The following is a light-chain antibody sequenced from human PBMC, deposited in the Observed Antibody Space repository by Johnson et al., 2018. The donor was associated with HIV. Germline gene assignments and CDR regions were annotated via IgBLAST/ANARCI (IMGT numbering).Light chain of an antibody. CDR1: SSDMGNYA. CDR2: ENN. V-gene: IGLV1-51*02. Sequence: QSVLTQPPSVSAAPGQKVTISCSGSSSDMGNYAVSWYQQLPGTAPKLLIYENNKRPSGIPDRFSGSKSGTSATLGITALQTGDEADYYCGTWDSSLSAYNYVFGIGTKVTVL. J-gene: IGLJ1*01. CDR3: GTWDSSLSAYNYV.